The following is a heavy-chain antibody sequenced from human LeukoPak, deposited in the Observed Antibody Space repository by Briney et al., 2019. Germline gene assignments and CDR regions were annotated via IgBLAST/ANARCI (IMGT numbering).Heavy chain of an antibody. CDR2: IYYSGST. J-gene: IGHJ4*02. CDR3: AKSGGYGLIDY. CDR1: GGSISGSAYY. V-gene: IGHV4-39*01. Sequence: SETLSLTCTVSGGSISGSAYYWGWIRQPPGKGLEWIGNIYYSGSTYYNESLESRVTISIGTSKNQFSLKLNSVTAADTAMYYCAKSGGYGLIDYWGQGTLVTVSS. D-gene: IGHD1-26*01.